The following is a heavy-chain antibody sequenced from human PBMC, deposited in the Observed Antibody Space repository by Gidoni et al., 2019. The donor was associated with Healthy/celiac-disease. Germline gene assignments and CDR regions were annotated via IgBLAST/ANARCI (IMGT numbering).Heavy chain of an antibody. CDR2: ISSSSSYI. V-gene: IGHV3-21*01. Sequence: EVQLVESGGGLVKPGGSLRLSCAASGFTFSSYSMNWVRQAPGKGLGGVSSISSSSSYIYYADSVKGRFTSSRDNAKNSLYLQMNSLRAEDTAVYYCARGIRPVRSGMDVWGQGTTVTVSS. J-gene: IGHJ6*02. D-gene: IGHD4-17*01. CDR1: GFTFSSYS. CDR3: ARGIRPVRSGMDV.